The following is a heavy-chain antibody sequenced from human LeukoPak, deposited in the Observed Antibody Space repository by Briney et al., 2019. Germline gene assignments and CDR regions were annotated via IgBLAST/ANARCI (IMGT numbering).Heavy chain of an antibody. CDR3: ARARASGRSGFDY. V-gene: IGHV3-48*02. J-gene: IGHJ4*02. D-gene: IGHD2-15*01. CDR2: ISSSSSTI. Sequence: PGGSLGLSCVASGLTFSSYSMNWVRQAPGKGLEWVSYISSSSSTIYYADSVKGRFTISRDNAKNSLDLQLNSLRDEDTAVYYCARARASGRSGFDYWGQGTLVTVSS. CDR1: GLTFSSYS.